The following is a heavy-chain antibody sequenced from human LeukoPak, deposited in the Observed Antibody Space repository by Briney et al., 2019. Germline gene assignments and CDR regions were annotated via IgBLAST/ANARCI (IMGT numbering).Heavy chain of an antibody. CDR3: ARDVTALDS. Sequence: GGSLRLSCAASGFTFSSYAMSWVRQAPEKGLEWVANINQGGSEKYYVDSVRGRFTISRDNAKNSLYLQMNSLRADDTAVYYCARDVTALDSWGQGTQVTVSS. V-gene: IGHV3-7*01. J-gene: IGHJ4*02. D-gene: IGHD2-2*01. CDR1: GFTFSSYA. CDR2: INQGGSEK.